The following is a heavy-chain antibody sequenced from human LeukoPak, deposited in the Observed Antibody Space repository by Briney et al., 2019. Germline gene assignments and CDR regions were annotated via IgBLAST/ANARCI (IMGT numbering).Heavy chain of an antibody. D-gene: IGHD1-14*01. CDR3: VREGRNGQEGFDP. Sequence: GGSLRVSCAASGFTFSNYAMSWVRQAPGQGLEWASAITAGGDQTFYRDSVQGRIAISRDNYTNNVNLEMKNLRGEDTANYYCVREGRNGQEGFDPWGQGTLVTVSS. CDR1: GFTFSNYA. J-gene: IGHJ5*02. V-gene: IGHV3-23*01. CDR2: ITAGGDQT.